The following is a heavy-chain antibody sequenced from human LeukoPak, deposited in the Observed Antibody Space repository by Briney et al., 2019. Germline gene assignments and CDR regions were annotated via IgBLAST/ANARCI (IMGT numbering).Heavy chain of an antibody. CDR1: GFTFNRYA. CDR2: ISGSAAST. Sequence: GGSLRLSCAASGFTFNRYARIWLPQAPGKGLEGVSAISGSAASTYYADSVKGRFTIYRDNSKKTLDLQRNRLRVEATAVYYCAKSMSGYSYGTIDYWGQGTLVTVSS. J-gene: IGHJ4*02. D-gene: IGHD5-18*01. V-gene: IGHV3-23*01. CDR3: AKSMSGYSYGTIDY.